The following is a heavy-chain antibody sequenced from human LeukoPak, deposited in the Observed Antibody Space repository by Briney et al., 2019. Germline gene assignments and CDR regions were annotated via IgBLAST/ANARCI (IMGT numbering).Heavy chain of an antibody. CDR2: ISAYNGNT. Sequence: GASVKVSCKASGYTFTSYGISWVRQAPGQGLEWMGWISAYNGNTNYAQKLQGRVTMTTDTSTSTAYMELRSLRSDDTAVYYCARMARGTAVAGNFDYWGQGTLVTVPS. CDR1: GYTFTSYG. J-gene: IGHJ4*02. D-gene: IGHD6-19*01. V-gene: IGHV1-18*01. CDR3: ARMARGTAVAGNFDY.